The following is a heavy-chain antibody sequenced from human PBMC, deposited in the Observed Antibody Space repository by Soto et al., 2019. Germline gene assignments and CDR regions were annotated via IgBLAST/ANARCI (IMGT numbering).Heavy chain of an antibody. CDR3: ARAPPYYYDSSGSS. CDR2: ISSSGSTI. V-gene: IGHV3-11*01. CDR1: GFTFSFYS. J-gene: IGHJ5*02. D-gene: IGHD3-22*01. Sequence: PGGSLRLCCAASGFTFSFYSMSWIRQAPGKGLEWVSYISSSGSTIYYADSVKGRFTISRDNAKNSLYLQMNSLRAEDTAVYYCARAPPYYYDSSGSSWGQGTLVTVSS.